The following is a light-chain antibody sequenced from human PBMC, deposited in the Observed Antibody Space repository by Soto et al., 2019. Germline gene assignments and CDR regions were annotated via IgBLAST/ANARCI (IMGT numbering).Light chain of an antibody. V-gene: IGKV1-39*01. Sequence: DIQMTQFPSSLSASVGDRVTITCRASQSISSYLNWYQQNPGKAPKLLIYAASSLQSGVPSRFSGSGSGTDFTLTISSLQPEEFATYFCQPSYSTPCLFGTGTKVDIK. CDR1: QSISSY. J-gene: IGKJ3*01. CDR2: AAS. CDR3: QPSYSTPCL.